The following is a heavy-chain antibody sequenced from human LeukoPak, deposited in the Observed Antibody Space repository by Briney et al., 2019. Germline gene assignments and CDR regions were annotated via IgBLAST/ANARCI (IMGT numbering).Heavy chain of an antibody. CDR1: GFTFSSYA. CDR2: ISGSGGST. V-gene: IGHV3-23*01. Sequence: GGSLRLSCAASGFTFSSYAMSWVRQAPGKGLEWVSAISGSGGSTYYADSVKGRSTISRDNSKNTLYLQMNSLRAEDTAVYYCAKDLSSGYYYACDYWGQGTLVTVSS. CDR3: AKDLSSGYYYACDY. D-gene: IGHD3-22*01. J-gene: IGHJ4*02.